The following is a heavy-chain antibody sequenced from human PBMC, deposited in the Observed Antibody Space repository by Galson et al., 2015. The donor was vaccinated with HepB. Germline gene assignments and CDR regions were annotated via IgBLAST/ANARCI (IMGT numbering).Heavy chain of an antibody. Sequence: SVKVSCKASGGTFSSYAISWVRQAPGQGLEWMGGIIPIFGTANYAQKFQGRVTITADESTSTAYMELSSLRSEDTAVYYCARIEYSSSPGDYWGQGTTVTVSS. CDR3: ARIEYSSSPGDY. J-gene: IGHJ4*03. CDR2: IIPIFGTA. CDR1: GGTFSSYA. V-gene: IGHV1-69*13. D-gene: IGHD6-6*01.